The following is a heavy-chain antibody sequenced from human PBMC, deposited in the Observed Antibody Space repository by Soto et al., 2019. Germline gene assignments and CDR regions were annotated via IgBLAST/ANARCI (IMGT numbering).Heavy chain of an antibody. CDR2: IRPDGTET. J-gene: IGHJ4*02. Sequence: EVQLVQSGGGLVQPGGSLRLSCVGSGFTFTDFYMNWVRQAPGKGLEWVANIRPDGTETNYVESVRGRFTTSRDKAKNFFFLQKNSLRADDTGLYFRAGRGGHDYNYWGQGILVTVSS. V-gene: IGHV3-7*03. CDR3: AGRGGHDYNY. CDR1: GFTFTDFY. D-gene: IGHD4-4*01.